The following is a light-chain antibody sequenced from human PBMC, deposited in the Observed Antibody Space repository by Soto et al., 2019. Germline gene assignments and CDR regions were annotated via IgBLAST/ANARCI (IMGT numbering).Light chain of an antibody. CDR2: GAS. Sequence: EIVLTQSPGTLSLSPGERATLSCRASQSVSSSHLAWYQQKPGQAPRLLIYGASSRATGIPDRFSGSESETDFTLTISRLQPEDSAGYYCQQYGRSPWTFGQGTKVEIK. CDR1: QSVSSSH. J-gene: IGKJ1*01. V-gene: IGKV3-20*01. CDR3: QQYGRSPWT.